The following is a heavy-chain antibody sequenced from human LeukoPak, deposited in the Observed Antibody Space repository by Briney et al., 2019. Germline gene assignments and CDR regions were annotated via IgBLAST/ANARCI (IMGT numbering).Heavy chain of an antibody. CDR2: ISYDGSNK. CDR1: GFTFSSYA. J-gene: IGHJ6*02. V-gene: IGHV3-30-3*01. D-gene: IGHD6-6*01. CDR3: ARDQTYSSSSYYYYGMDV. Sequence: QPGGSLRLSCAASGFTFSSYAMHWVRQAPGKGLEWVAVISYDGSNKYYADSVKGRFTISRDNSKNTLYLQMNSLRAEDTAVYYCARDQTYSSSSYYYYGMDVWGQGTTVTVSS.